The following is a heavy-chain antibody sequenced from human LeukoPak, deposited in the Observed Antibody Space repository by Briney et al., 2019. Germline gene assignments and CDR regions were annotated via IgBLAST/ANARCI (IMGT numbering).Heavy chain of an antibody. CDR1: GGSFSGYY. V-gene: IGHV4-34*01. CDR2: INHSGST. Sequence: SETLSLTCAVYGGSFSGYYWSWIRQPPGKGLEWIGEINHSGSTNYNPSLKSRVTISVDTSKNQFSLKLSSVTAADTAVYYCARGVYGYFDYWGQGTLVTISS. J-gene: IGHJ4*02. D-gene: IGHD3-10*01. CDR3: ARGVYGYFDY.